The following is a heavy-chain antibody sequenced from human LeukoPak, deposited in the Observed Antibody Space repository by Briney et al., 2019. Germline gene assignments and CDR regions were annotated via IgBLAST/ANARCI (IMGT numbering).Heavy chain of an antibody. CDR3: ATHHYVWGSYRYYFDY. J-gene: IGHJ4*02. CDR1: GYTLTELS. Sequence: ASVKVSCKVSGYTLTELSMHWVRQAPGKGLEWMGGFDPEDGETIYAQKFQGRVTMTEDTSTDTAYMELSSLRSEDTAVYYCATHHYVWGSYRYYFDYWGQGTLVTVSS. V-gene: IGHV1-24*01. CDR2: FDPEDGET. D-gene: IGHD3-16*02.